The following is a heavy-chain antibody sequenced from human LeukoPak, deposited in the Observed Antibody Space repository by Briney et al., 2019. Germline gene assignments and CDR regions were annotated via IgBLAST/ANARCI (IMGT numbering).Heavy chain of an antibody. CDR3: ARDWCYYDSSGYWWDV. CDR1: GGSISSYY. Sequence: PSETLSLTCTVSGGSISSYYWSWIRQPAGKGLEWIGRIYTSGSTNYNPSLKSRVTMSVDTSKNQFSLKLSSVTAADTAVYYCARDWCYYDSSGYWWDVWGQGTTVTVSS. CDR2: IYTSGST. D-gene: IGHD3-22*01. J-gene: IGHJ6*02. V-gene: IGHV4-4*07.